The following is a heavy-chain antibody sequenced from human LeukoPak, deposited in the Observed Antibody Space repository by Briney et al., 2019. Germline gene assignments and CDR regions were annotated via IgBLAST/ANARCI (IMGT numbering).Heavy chain of an antibody. J-gene: IGHJ4*02. D-gene: IGHD2/OR15-2a*01. CDR2: INPNSGGT. V-gene: IGHV1-2*02. CDR3: ARSNIRTLRVDY. CDR1: GYTFTVYY. Sequence: GASVTVSFTASGYTFTVYYMHWVRQAPGQGLEWMGWINPNSGGTNYGQKFQGRATMTRDTSTSTVYMELSRLTSDDTAVYYCARSNIRTLRVDYWGQGTLVTVSS.